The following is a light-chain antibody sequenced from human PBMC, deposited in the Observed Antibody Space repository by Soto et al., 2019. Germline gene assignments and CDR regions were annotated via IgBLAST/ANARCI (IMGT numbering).Light chain of an antibody. CDR1: SNDVGSYNL. V-gene: IGLV2-23*01. J-gene: IGLJ1*01. Sequence: QSALTQPASVSGSPGQSITISCTGTSNDVGSYNLVSWHQHHPGKAPKLMIFEGSKRPSGVSNRFSGSKSGNTASLTISGLQAEDEADFYCCSYAGSNYYVFGTGTKVTVL. CDR3: CSYAGSNYYV. CDR2: EGS.